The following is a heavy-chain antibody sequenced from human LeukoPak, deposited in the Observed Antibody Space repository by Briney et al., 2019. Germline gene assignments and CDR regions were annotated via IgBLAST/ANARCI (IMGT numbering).Heavy chain of an antibody. CDR2: INYRGTT. J-gene: IGHJ4*02. CDR1: DGAISGSSYH. CDR3: ATTYSYTSGGYDY. V-gene: IGHV4-39*01. Sequence: SETLSLTCTVSDGAISGSSYHGCGIRQSPGKGLEGIGIINYRGTTYYNPSLKRRLTISVDTSKNQFSLKVSSVTAADTAVYYCATTYSYTSGGYDYWGQGTLVTVSS. D-gene: IGHD5-18*01.